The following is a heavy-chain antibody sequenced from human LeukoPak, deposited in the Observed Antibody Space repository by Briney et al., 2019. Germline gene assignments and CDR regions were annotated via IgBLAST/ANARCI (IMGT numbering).Heavy chain of an antibody. Sequence: GASVKVSCKASGYTFTGYYMHWVRQAPGQGLEWMGWINPNSGGTNYAQKFQGRVTMTRDTSISTAYMELSSLRSEDTAVYYCARDFGLLRPSYYMDVWGKGTTVTVSS. CDR2: INPNSGGT. J-gene: IGHJ6*03. D-gene: IGHD1-26*01. CDR3: ARDFGLLRPSYYMDV. CDR1: GYTFTGYY. V-gene: IGHV1-2*02.